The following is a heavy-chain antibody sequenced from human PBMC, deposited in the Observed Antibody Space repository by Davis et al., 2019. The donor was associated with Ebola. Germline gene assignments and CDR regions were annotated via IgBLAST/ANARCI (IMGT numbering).Heavy chain of an antibody. V-gene: IGHV4-34*01. Sequence: MPSETLSLTCAVYGGSFSDYYWTWIRQPPGKGLEWIGSIYYSGSTYYNPSLKSRITISADASKNQFSLKLTSVTAADTAVYYCTRRRDDYGDYLDYWGQGTLVTVSS. D-gene: IGHD4-17*01. J-gene: IGHJ4*02. CDR3: TRRRDDYGDYLDY. CDR2: IYYSGST. CDR1: GGSFSDYY.